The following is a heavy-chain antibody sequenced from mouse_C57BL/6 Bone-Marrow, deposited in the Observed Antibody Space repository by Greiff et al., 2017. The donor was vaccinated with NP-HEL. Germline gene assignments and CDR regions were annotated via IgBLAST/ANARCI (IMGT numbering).Heavy chain of an antibody. Sequence: QVQLQQSGAELAKPGASVKLSCKASGYTFTSYWMHWVKQRPGQGLEWIGYINPSSGYTKYNQKFKYKATLTADKSSSTAYMQLSSLTYEDSAVYYCARTQITTVVPWYFDVWGTGTTVTVSS. CDR3: ARTQITTVVPWYFDV. V-gene: IGHV1-7*01. J-gene: IGHJ1*03. CDR1: GYTFTSYW. D-gene: IGHD1-1*01. CDR2: INPSSGYT.